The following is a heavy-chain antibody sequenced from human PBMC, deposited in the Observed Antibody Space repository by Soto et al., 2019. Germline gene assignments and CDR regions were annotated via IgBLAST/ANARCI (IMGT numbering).Heavy chain of an antibody. CDR3: AREGTYYDFWSGYPDYYYYYMDV. V-gene: IGHV3-7*01. J-gene: IGHJ6*03. CDR2: IKQDGSEK. CDR1: GFTFSSYW. Sequence: GGSLRLSCAASGFTFSSYWMSWVRQAPGKGLEWVANIKQDGSEKYYVDSVKGRFTISRDNAKNSLYLQMNSLRAEDTAVYYCAREGTYYDFWSGYPDYYYYYMDVWGKGTTVTVSS. D-gene: IGHD3-3*01.